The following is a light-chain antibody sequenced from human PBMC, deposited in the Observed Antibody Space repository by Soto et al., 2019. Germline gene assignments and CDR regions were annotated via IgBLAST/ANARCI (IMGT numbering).Light chain of an antibody. Sequence: QSALTQPPSASGSPGQSVTIPCTGTSSDVGGYNYVSWYQHHPGKPPKLMIYEVSKRASGVPDRFSGSKSGNRASLTVAGLQAEDEADYFCSSSAGSDNLVFGGGTKLTVL. J-gene: IGLJ2*01. CDR2: EVS. CDR3: SSSAGSDNLV. CDR1: SSDVGGYNY. V-gene: IGLV2-8*01.